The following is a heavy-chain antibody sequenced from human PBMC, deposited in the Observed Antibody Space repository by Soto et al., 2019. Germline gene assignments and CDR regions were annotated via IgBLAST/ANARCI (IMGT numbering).Heavy chain of an antibody. V-gene: IGHV3-33*01. J-gene: IGHJ6*02. D-gene: IGHD3-3*01. CDR2: IWYDGSNK. CDR1: VFTFGSYG. CDR3: ARDWSGYNSDYYGMDV. Sequence: PGGSLRLSCAASVFTFGSYGMRWVRQAPGKGLEWVAVIWYDGSNKYYADSVKGRFTISRDNSKNMLYLQMNSLRAEDTAVYYCARDWSGYNSDYYGMDVWGQGTTVTVSS.